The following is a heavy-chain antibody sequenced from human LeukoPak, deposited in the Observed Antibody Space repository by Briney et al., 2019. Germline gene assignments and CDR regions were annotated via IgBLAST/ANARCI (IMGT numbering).Heavy chain of an antibody. CDR1: GYNFSNNW. CDR3: ARRLYYSGWYWFDP. CDR2: IYPGDSDT. J-gene: IGHJ5*02. Sequence: GESLKISCKGYGYNFSNNWIGWVRQMPGKGLEWMGIIYPGDSDTRYSPSFQGQVTISADKSINTAYLQWNGLKASDTAMYYCARRLYYSGWYWFDPWGQGTQVTVSS. D-gene: IGHD6-19*01. V-gene: IGHV5-51*01.